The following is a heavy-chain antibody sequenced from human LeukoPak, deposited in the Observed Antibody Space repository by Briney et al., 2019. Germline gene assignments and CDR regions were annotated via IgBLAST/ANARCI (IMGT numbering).Heavy chain of an antibody. J-gene: IGHJ4*02. CDR1: GFTFSSYW. V-gene: IGHV3-7*01. D-gene: IGHD2-21*01. CDR3: AKDGPVWDY. Sequence: GGSLRLSCAASGFTFSSYWMSWVRQAPGKGLEWVANIKQDGSEKYYVDSVKGRFTISRDNSKNTLYLQMNSLRAEDTAVYYCAKDGPVWDYWGQGTLVTVYS. CDR2: IKQDGSEK.